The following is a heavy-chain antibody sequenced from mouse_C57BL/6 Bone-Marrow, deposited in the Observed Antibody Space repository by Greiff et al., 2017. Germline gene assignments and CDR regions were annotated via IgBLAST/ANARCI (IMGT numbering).Heavy chain of an antibody. CDR3: TTLYYEYDEDY. CDR2: IDPENGDT. CDR1: GFNIKDDY. J-gene: IGHJ2*01. D-gene: IGHD2-4*01. V-gene: IGHV14-4*01. Sequence: FQLPQSVADLLRPGSSVKLSCTASGFNIKDDYMHWVKQRPEQGLEWIGWIDPENGDTEYASKFQGKATITADTSSNTAYLQLSSLTSEDTAVYYCTTLYYEYDEDYWGQGTTLTVSS.